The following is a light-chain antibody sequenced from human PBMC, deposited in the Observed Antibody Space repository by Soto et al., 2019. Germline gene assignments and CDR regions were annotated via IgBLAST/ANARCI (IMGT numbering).Light chain of an antibody. J-gene: IGLJ1*01. CDR2: EVS. Sequence: QSALTQPYSVSGSPGHSITISCTGTSTDVGGYNYLSWHQHHPGKGPKLIISEVSNRPSGVSDRFSGSKSRNKALPLISNLEAEDESDYYCGSYTSTDTPFVFGTGTKVTVL. CDR3: GSYTSTDTPFV. CDR1: STDVGGYNY. V-gene: IGLV2-14*01.